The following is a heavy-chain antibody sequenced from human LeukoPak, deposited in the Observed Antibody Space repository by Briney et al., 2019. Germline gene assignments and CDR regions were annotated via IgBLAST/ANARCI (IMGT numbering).Heavy chain of an antibody. J-gene: IGHJ6*02. Sequence: PGGSLRLSCAASGFTVSSNYMSWVRQAPGKGLEWVSVIYSGGSTYYADSVKGRFTISRDNSKNTLYLQMNSLRAEDTAVYYCARPSQKLLGGYYYGMDVWGQGTTVTVSS. V-gene: IGHV3-53*01. D-gene: IGHD2-15*01. CDR1: GFTVSSNY. CDR3: ARPSQKLLGGYYYGMDV. CDR2: IYSGGST.